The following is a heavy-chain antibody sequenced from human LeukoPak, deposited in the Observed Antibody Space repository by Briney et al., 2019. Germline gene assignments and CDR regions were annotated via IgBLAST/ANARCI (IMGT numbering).Heavy chain of an antibody. Sequence: GASVKVACKASGYTFTGSYIHWVRQAPGQGLEWMGWINANSGGTNYAQKFQGRVTMTRDTSISTAYMELRRLTSDDTAVYHCARDRSELRFFDWSLNFWGQGTLVTVSS. CDR1: GYTFTGSY. J-gene: IGHJ4*02. V-gene: IGHV1-2*02. CDR2: INANSGGT. CDR3: ARDRSELRFFDWSLNF. D-gene: IGHD3-9*01.